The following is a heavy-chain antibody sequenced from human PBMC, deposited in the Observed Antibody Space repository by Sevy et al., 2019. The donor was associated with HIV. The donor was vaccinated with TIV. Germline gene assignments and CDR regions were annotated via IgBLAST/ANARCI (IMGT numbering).Heavy chain of an antibody. CDR2: ISGSGGTT. CDR1: EFIFSNYA. Sequence: GGSLRLSCATSEFIFSNYARSWVRQAPGKGLEWVSDISGSGGTTYYADAVRGRFTISRDNSKNTLYLQMDSLRAEDTAVYYCAKLQSGDCSRTSCRDYYFDSWGQGTLVTVSS. D-gene: IGHD2-2*01. J-gene: IGHJ4*02. V-gene: IGHV3-23*01. CDR3: AKLQSGDCSRTSCRDYYFDS.